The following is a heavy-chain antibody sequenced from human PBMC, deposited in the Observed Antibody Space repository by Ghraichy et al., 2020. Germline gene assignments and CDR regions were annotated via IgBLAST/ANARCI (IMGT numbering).Heavy chain of an antibody. CDR1: GFTFNTYA. V-gene: IGHV3-23*01. CDR3: AKEGGTGSYCNFYYYGMDV. Sequence: GGSLRLSCTASGFTFNTYAMNWVRQAPGKGLEWVSAISGSGSSTYYADSVKGRFTISRDNSKKMLSLQMHSLRAEDTAVYYCAKEGGTGSYCNFYYYGMDVWCQGTTVTVS. D-gene: IGHD1-26*01. J-gene: IGHJ6*02. CDR2: ISGSGSST.